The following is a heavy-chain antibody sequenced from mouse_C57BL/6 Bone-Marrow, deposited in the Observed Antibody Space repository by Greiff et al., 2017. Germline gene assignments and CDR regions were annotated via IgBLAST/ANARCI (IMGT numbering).Heavy chain of an antibody. CDR1: GYTFTSYG. V-gene: IGHV1-81*01. Sequence: VQLQQSGAELARPGASVKLSCKASGYTFTSYGISWVKQRTGQGLEWIGEIYPRSGNTYYNEKFKGKATLTADKSSSTAYMELRSLTSEDSAVYYCAREGYCFLEYARDYGGKGTSVTVSA. D-gene: IGHD2-3*01. J-gene: IGHJ4*01. CDR3: AREGYCFLEYARDY. CDR2: IYPRSGNT.